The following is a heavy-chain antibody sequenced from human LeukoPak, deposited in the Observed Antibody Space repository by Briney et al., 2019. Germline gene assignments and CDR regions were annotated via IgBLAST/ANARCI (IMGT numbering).Heavy chain of an antibody. CDR1: GFTFSSYS. J-gene: IGHJ4*02. CDR3: ASRLYGSGSYYNVGY. CDR2: ISSSSSYI. V-gene: IGHV3-21*01. Sequence: GGSLRLSCAASGFTFSSYSMNWVRQAPGKGLEWVSSISSSSSYIYYADSVKGRFTISRDNAKNSLYLQMNSLRAEDTAVYYCASRLYGSGSYYNVGYWGQGTLVTVSS. D-gene: IGHD3-10*01.